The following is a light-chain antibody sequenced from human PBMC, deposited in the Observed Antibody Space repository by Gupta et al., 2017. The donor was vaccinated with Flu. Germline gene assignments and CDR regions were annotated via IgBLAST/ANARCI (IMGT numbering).Light chain of an antibody. V-gene: IGKV3-20*01. CDR3: HQEYDSPLT. J-gene: IGKJ4*01. CDR1: QSLRSNY. CDR2: AAS. Sequence: GTLSLSPGERATFSFRTSQSLRSNYLASYQQKPGQAPRLLIYAASSSVTGIPDTFSGSGSGTDFTLTIIRLVPEDFAVSYCHQEYDSPLTFSGGTKVEI.